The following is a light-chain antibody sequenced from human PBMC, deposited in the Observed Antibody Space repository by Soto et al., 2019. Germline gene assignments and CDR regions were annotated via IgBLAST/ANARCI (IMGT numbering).Light chain of an antibody. Sequence: QSVLTQPASVSGSPGQSITISCTGTSSDVGGYHYVSWYQQYPGKAPKVIIYEVSKRPSGISNRFSGSRSGTTASLTVSGLQAGDEADYYCGSYAGGNTFVFGTGTKVTVL. V-gene: IGLV2-14*01. CDR3: GSYAGGNTFV. CDR1: SSDVGGYHY. CDR2: EVS. J-gene: IGLJ1*01.